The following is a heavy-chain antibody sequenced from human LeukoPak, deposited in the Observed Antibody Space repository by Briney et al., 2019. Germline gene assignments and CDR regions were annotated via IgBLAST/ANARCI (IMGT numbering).Heavy chain of an antibody. CDR1: GFTVSSNY. V-gene: IGHV3-53*01. D-gene: IGHD6-13*01. CDR3: VKGRISEDGLDF. CDR2: IYSGGDT. J-gene: IGHJ4*02. Sequence: GGSLRLSCAASGFTVSSNYMSWVRQAPGKGLEWVSVIYSGGDTYYADSVKGRFTISRDNSKNMLYLQMNSLRAEDTAVYYCVKGRISEDGLDFWGQGTLVTVSS.